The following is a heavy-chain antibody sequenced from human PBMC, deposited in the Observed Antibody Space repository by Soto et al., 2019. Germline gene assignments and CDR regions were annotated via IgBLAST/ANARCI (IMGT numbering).Heavy chain of an antibody. CDR1: GYTFTGYY. V-gene: IGHV1-2*02. J-gene: IGHJ4*02. Sequence: GASVKVSCKASGYTFTGYYMHWVRQAPGQGLEWMGWINPNSGGTNYAQKFQGRVTMTRDTSISTDYMELSRLRSDDTAVYYCAREGIVVVAATRVRAAFDYWGQGTLVTVSS. CDR2: INPNSGGT. D-gene: IGHD2-15*01. CDR3: AREGIVVVAATRVRAAFDY.